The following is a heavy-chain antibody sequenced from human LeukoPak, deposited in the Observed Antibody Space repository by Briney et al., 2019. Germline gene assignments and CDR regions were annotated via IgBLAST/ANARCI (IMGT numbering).Heavy chain of an antibody. CDR2: ISSSSSTI. CDR1: GFIFRDYV. J-gene: IGHJ4*02. Sequence: PGGSLRLSCTASGFIFRDYVMNWVRQAPGRGLEWVSYISSSSSTIYYADSVKGRFTISRDNAKNSLYLQMNSLRAEDTAVYYCARAATYSSSRGGFDYWGQGTLVTVSS. V-gene: IGHV3-48*04. CDR3: ARAATYSSSRGGFDY. D-gene: IGHD6-13*01.